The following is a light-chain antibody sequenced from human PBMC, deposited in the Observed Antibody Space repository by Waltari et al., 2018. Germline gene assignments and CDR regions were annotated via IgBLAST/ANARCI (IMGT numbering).Light chain of an antibody. CDR2: DVY. CDR1: SSNLGTYKY. Sequence: QSALTQPLPVSGSPGQSVTISCTGTSSNLGTYKYVSWYQQHPGKAPRLIIYDVYKRPSGVPDRFSGSKSGNTASLTISGLQAEDEADYYCCSYAGSYTYVFGSVTEVTVL. CDR3: CSYAGSYTYV. V-gene: IGLV2-11*01. J-gene: IGLJ1*01.